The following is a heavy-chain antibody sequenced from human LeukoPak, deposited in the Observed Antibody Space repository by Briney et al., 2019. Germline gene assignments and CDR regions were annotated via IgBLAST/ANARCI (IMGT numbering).Heavy chain of an antibody. CDR3: ASHSSSWYIAFDI. CDR2: MNPNSGNT. J-gene: IGHJ3*02. CDR1: GYTFTSYD. V-gene: IGHV1-8*03. Sequence: GASVKVSCKASGYTFTSYDINWVRQATGQGLEWMGWMNPNSGNTGYAQKFQGRVTITRNTSISTAYMELSSLRSDDTAVYYCASHSSSWYIAFDIWGQGTMVTVSS. D-gene: IGHD6-13*01.